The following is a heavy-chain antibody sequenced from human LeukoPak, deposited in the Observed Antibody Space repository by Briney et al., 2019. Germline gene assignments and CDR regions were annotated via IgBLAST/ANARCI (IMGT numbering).Heavy chain of an antibody. Sequence: GRSLRLSCAASGFTFSSYGMHWVRQAPGKGLEWVAVMSYDGSNKYYADSVKGRFTISRDNSKNTLYLQMNSLRAEDTAVYYCAKETQAELDYWGQGTLVTVSS. CDR2: MSYDGSNK. D-gene: IGHD6-19*01. CDR1: GFTFSSYG. J-gene: IGHJ4*02. CDR3: AKETQAELDY. V-gene: IGHV3-30*18.